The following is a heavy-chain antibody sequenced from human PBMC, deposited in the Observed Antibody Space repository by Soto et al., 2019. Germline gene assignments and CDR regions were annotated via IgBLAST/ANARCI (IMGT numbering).Heavy chain of an antibody. D-gene: IGHD3-22*01. J-gene: IGHJ6*02. V-gene: IGHV3-43*01. CDR1: GFTFDDYT. Sequence: GGSLRLSCAASGFTFDDYTMHWVRQAPGKGLEWVSLISWDGGSTYYADSVKGRFTISRDNSKNSLYLQMNSLRTEDTALYYCAKDITGFTMIVVGPPALADGMDVWGQGTTVTVSS. CDR3: AKDITGFTMIVVGPPALADGMDV. CDR2: ISWDGGST.